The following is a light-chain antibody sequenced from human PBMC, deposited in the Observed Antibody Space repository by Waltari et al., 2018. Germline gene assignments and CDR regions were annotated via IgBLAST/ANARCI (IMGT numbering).Light chain of an antibody. Sequence: EIVLTQSPGILSLSPGERATLSCRASQSVSRTLAWYQQKPGQAPRLLIYGASTMATGIPDRFSGGGSGTDFSLTVSRLEPEDFAVYYCQHYVRLPATFGQGTKVEIK. CDR2: GAS. J-gene: IGKJ1*01. CDR3: QHYVRLPAT. V-gene: IGKV3-20*01. CDR1: QSVSRT.